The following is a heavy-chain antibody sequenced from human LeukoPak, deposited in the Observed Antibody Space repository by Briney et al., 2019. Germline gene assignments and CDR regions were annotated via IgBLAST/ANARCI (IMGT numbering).Heavy chain of an antibody. CDR2: IYYSGST. CDR1: GVSISSYY. V-gene: IGHV4-59*01. CDR3: ARGRPPSRPFDY. Sequence: PSETLSLTCTVSGVSISSYYWSWIRQPPGKGLEWIGYIYYSGSTNYNPSLKSRVTISVDTSKNQFSLKLSSVTAADTAVYYCARGRPPSRPFDYWGQGTLVTVSS. J-gene: IGHJ4*02. D-gene: IGHD5/OR15-5a*01.